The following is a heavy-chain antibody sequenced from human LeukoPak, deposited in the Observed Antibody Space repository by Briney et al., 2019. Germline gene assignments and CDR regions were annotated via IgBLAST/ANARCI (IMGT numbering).Heavy chain of an antibody. CDR3: AKVGAYGDYARHDY. CDR1: GYSISSGSY. J-gene: IGHJ4*02. V-gene: IGHV4-38-2*01. D-gene: IGHD4-17*01. CDR2: MFHSGDT. Sequence: SETLSLTCAVSGYSISSGSYWGRIRQPPGKGLEWIGNMFHSGDTYHNPSLKSRVTISADTSKNQFSLKLTSVTAADTAVYYCAKVGAYGDYARHDYWGQGTLVTVSS.